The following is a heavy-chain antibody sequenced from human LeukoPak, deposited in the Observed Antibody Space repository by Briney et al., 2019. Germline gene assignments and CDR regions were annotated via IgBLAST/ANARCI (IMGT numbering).Heavy chain of an antibody. CDR1: GFTFSSYG. J-gene: IGHJ6*02. Sequence: AGGSLRLSCAASGFTFSSYGMHWVRQAPGKGLEWVAVIWYDGSNKYYADSVKGRFTISGDNSKNTLYLQMNSLRAEDTAVYYCARDLRAAAYYYGMDVWGQGTTVTVSS. CDR3: ARDLRAAAYYYGMDV. D-gene: IGHD2-2*01. V-gene: IGHV3-33*01. CDR2: IWYDGSNK.